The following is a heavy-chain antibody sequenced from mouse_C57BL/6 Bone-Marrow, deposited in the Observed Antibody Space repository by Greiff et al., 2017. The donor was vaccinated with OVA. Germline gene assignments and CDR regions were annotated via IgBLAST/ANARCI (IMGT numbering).Heavy chain of an antibody. D-gene: IGHD2-5*01. Sequence: QVQLQQSGAELVRPGASVTLSCKASGYTFTDYEMHWVKQTPVHGLEWIGAIDPETGGTAYNQKFKGKAILTADKSSSTAYMELRSLTSEDSAVYYCTYYSNPYYAMDYWGQGTSVTVSS. CDR1: GYTFTDYE. CDR2: IDPETGGT. J-gene: IGHJ4*01. CDR3: TYYSNPYYAMDY. V-gene: IGHV1-15*01.